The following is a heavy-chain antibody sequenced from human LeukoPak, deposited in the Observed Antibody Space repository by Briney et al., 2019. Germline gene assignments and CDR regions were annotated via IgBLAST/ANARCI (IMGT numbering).Heavy chain of an antibody. J-gene: IGHJ6*03. V-gene: IGHV1-69*13. CDR2: IIPIFGTA. CDR3: ARVGYDFWSGYYTGPYYYYYMDV. CDR1: GGTFSSYA. D-gene: IGHD3-3*01. Sequence: GASVKVSCKASGGTFSSYAISWVRQAPGQGLEWMGGIIPIFGTANYAQKFRGRVTITADESTSTAYMELSSLRSEDTAVYYCARVGYDFWSGYYTGPYYYYYMDVWGKGTTVTVSS.